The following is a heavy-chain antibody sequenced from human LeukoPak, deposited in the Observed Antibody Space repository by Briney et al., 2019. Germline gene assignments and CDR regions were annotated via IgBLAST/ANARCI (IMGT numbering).Heavy chain of an antibody. Sequence: PGGSLRLSCAASGFTFSSYSMNWVRQAPGKGLEWVSSISSSSSYIYYADSMKGRFTISRGNAKNSLYLQMNSLRAEDTAVYYCAYGYGDGQGESYYYMDVWGKGTTVTVSS. CDR1: GFTFSSYS. CDR3: AYGYGDGQGESYYYMDV. J-gene: IGHJ6*03. CDR2: ISSSSSYI. V-gene: IGHV3-21*06. D-gene: IGHD4-17*01.